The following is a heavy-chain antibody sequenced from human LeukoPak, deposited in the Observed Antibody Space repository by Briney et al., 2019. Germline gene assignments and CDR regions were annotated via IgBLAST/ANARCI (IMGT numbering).Heavy chain of an antibody. V-gene: IGHV3-7*01. CDR2: IKQDGSAK. J-gene: IGHJ4*02. D-gene: IGHD6-19*01. CDR1: GFTFSSYW. Sequence: GGSLRLSCAASGFTFSSYWMSWVRQAPGKGLDWVANIKQDGSAKYYVDSVKGRFTISRDNAKNSLYLQMNSLRAEDTAVYYCAKESSGGWYFDYWGQGTLVTVSS. CDR3: AKESSGGWYFDY.